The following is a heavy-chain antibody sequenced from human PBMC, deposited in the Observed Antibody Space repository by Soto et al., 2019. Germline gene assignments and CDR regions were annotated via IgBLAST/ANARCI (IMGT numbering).Heavy chain of an antibody. CDR2: ISSSSSTI. CDR1: GFTFSSYS. V-gene: IGHV3-48*01. Sequence: EVQLVESGGGLVQHGGSLRLSCAASGFTFSSYSMNWVRQAPGKGLEWVSYISSSSSTIYYADSVKGRFTISRDNAKNSLYLKMNSLRAEDTAVYYCARDQRGYYYYYMDVWGRGTTVAVSS. J-gene: IGHJ6*03. CDR3: ARDQRGYYYYYMDV.